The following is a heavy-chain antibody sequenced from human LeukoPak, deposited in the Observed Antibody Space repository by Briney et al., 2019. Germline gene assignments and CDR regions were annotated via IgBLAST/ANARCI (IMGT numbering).Heavy chain of an antibody. CDR1: GGSISSYY. J-gene: IGHJ3*02. CDR3: ARAMKQFRDDAFDI. D-gene: IGHD3-10*01. CDR2: IYYSGST. V-gene: IGHV4-59*01. Sequence: SETLSLTCTVSGGSISSYYWSWIRQPPGKALEWIGYIYYSGSTNYNPSLKSRVTISVDTSKNQFSLKLSSVTAADTAVYYCARAMKQFRDDAFDIWGQGTMVTVSS.